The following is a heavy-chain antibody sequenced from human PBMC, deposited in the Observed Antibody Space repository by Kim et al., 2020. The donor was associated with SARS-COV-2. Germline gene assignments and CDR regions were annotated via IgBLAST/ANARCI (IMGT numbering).Heavy chain of an antibody. CDR2: INHSGST. V-gene: IGHV4-34*01. CDR1: GGSFSGYY. Sequence: SETLSLTCAVYGGSFSGYYWSWIRQPPGKGLEWIGEINHSGSTNYNPSLKSRVTISVDTSKNQFSLKLSSVTAADTAVYYCARGQTLTDFWSGYYSRWGQGTLVTVSS. J-gene: IGHJ4*02. CDR3: ARGQTLTDFWSGYYSR. D-gene: IGHD3-3*01.